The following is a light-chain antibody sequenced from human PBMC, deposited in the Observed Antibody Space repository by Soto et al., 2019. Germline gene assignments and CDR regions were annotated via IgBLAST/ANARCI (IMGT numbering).Light chain of an antibody. CDR3: QQYDNYSWT. V-gene: IGKV1-5*01. J-gene: IGKJ1*01. CDR2: DAS. Sequence: DIQMTQSPSTLSASVGDRVTITCRASQSISNWLAWYQQKPGKAPKLLIYDASSLESGVPSRFSGSGSGTEFTLTISGLQPDDFATYSCQQYDNYSWTFGQGTKVEIK. CDR1: QSISNW.